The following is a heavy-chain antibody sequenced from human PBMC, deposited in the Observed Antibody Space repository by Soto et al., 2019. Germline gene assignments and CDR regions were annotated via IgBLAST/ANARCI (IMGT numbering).Heavy chain of an antibody. Sequence: PXESLQLSCAASGFTFSSYAMHWVRQAPGKGLEWVAVISYDGSNKYYADSVKGRFTISRDNSKNTLYLQVNSLRAEDTAVYYCARVLYYYDSSGYGAFDIWGQGTMVTVSS. CDR2: ISYDGSNK. CDR3: ARVLYYYDSSGYGAFDI. J-gene: IGHJ3*02. CDR1: GFTFSSYA. D-gene: IGHD3-22*01. V-gene: IGHV3-30-3*01.